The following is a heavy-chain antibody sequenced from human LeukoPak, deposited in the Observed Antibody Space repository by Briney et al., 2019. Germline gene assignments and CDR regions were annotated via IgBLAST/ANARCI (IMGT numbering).Heavy chain of an antibody. CDR3: ARERLVAARYYCYGMDV. Sequence: SSVRDSCKASGGTFSSYAISWVRQAPGQGLEWMGRIIPILCIANYAQKFQGRVTITADKSTSTAYMELSSLRSEDTAVYYCARERLVAARYYCYGMDVLGQGTTVTVSS. J-gene: IGHJ6*02. CDR2: IIPILCIA. D-gene: IGHD2-15*01. CDR1: GGTFSSYA. V-gene: IGHV1-69*04.